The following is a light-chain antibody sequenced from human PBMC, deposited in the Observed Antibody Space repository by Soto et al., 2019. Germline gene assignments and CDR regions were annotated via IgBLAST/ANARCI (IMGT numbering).Light chain of an antibody. CDR3: QQRSHWPPVT. J-gene: IGKJ4*01. CDR2: DAS. Sequence: EIVLTQSPATLSLSPGGRATLSCRASQSVSSYLAWYQQKPGQAPRLLIYDASNRATGIPARFSGSGSGTDFTLTISSLEPEDFAIYYCQQRSHWPPVTFGGGTKVEIK. V-gene: IGKV3-11*01. CDR1: QSVSSY.